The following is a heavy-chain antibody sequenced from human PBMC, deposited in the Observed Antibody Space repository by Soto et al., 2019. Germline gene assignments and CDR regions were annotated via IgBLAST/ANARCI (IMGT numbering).Heavy chain of an antibody. CDR1: GGSINSDGYY. CDR2: INYRQTT. J-gene: IGHJ4*01. V-gene: IGHV4-31*03. CDR3: ARESCSFGRAFDI. Sequence: SETLSLTCTVSGGSINSDGYYWSWIRQHPEKGLEWIGYINYRQTTYYNPSLESRLTISVDTSENQFSLQLTSVIAADTALYYCARESCSFGRAFDIWGHGTLVTVSS. D-gene: IGHD5-18*01.